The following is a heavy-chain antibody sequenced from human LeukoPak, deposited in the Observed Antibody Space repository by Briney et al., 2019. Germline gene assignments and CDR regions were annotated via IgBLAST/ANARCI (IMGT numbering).Heavy chain of an antibody. CDR2: IYYSGST. J-gene: IGHJ4*02. CDR1: GGSISSYY. D-gene: IGHD1-26*01. V-gene: IGHV4-59*01. Sequence: PSGTLSLTRTVSGGSISSYYWSWIRQPPGKGLEWIGYIYYSGSTNYNPSLKSRVTISVDTSKNQFSLKLSSVTAADTAVYYCAREVTGGALDYWGQGTLVTVSS. CDR3: AREVTGGALDY.